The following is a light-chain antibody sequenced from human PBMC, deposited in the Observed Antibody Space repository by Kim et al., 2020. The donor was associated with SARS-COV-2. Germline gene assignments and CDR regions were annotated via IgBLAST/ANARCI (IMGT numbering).Light chain of an antibody. J-gene: IGLJ2*01. Sequence: GQSVTISCTGTSSDLGGYNDVSWYQQHPGKAPKLMIYEVSKRPSGVPDRFSGSKSGNTASLTVSGLQAEDEADYYCSSYAGSNNVVFGGVTQLTVL. CDR2: EVS. V-gene: IGLV2-8*01. CDR3: SSYAGSNNVV. CDR1: SSDLGGYND.